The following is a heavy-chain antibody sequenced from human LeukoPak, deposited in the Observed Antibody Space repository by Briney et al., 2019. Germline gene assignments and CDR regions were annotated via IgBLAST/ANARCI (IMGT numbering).Heavy chain of an antibody. CDR1: GGSFSDYY. V-gene: IGHV4-34*01. CDR2: INHSGNS. CDR3: GMFAVIVGGGLDI. J-gene: IGHJ3*02. Sequence: KPSETLSLTCAVYGGSFSDYYFTWIRQPPGKGLEWIGDINHSGNSSYNKSPKSRVTISVDTSKNQVSLELNSVTAADTAVYYCGMFAVIVGGGLDIWGQGTVVTVSS. D-gene: IGHD1-26*01.